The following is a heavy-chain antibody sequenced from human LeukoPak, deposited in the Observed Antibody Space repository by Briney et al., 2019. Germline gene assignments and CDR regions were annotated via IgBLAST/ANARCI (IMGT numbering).Heavy chain of an antibody. CDR3: ARPGIAAAGTSPGDYYGMDV. J-gene: IGHJ6*04. D-gene: IGHD6-13*01. Sequence: SVKVSCKASGGTFSSYAISWVRQAPGQGLEWMGGIVPIFGTANYAQKFQGRVTITADESTSTAYMELSSLRSEDTAVYYCARPGIAAAGTSPGDYYGMDVWGKGTTVTVSS. CDR1: GGTFSSYA. CDR2: IVPIFGTA. V-gene: IGHV1-69*13.